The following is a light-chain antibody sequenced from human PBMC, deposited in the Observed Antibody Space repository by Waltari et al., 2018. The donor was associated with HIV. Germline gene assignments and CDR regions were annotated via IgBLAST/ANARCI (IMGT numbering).Light chain of an antibody. V-gene: IGLV2-11*01. CDR3: SSYAGNNLYV. CDR1: SSDVGASNY. CDR2: DVP. J-gene: IGLJ1*01. Sequence: QSALTQPRSVSGSPGQSVAISCPGTSSDVGASNYVSWYQQHPGKVPILIIYDVPTRPAGVPNRFSGSKSGNTASLTISGLQAEDEADYYCSSYAGNNLYVFGSGTEVTVL.